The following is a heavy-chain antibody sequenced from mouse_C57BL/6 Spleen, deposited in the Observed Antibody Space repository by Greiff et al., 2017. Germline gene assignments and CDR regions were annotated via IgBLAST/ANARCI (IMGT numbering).Heavy chain of an antibody. J-gene: IGHJ2*01. CDR3: TRAGYYGSSPYYFDY. CDR2: ISSGGDYI. CDR1: GFTFSSYA. D-gene: IGHD1-1*01. V-gene: IGHV5-9-1*02. Sequence: EVMLVASGEGLVKPGGSLKLSCAASGFTFSSYAMSWVRQTPEKRLEWVAYISSGGDYIYSAATVQGRFPISRDNAMNTLYLQRSSLKSEYTTMYYCTRAGYYGSSPYYFDYWGQGTTLTVSS.